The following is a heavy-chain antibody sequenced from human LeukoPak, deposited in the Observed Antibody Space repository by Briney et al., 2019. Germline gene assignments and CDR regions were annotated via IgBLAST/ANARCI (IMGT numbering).Heavy chain of an antibody. D-gene: IGHD6-13*01. V-gene: IGHV3-53*01. CDR2: IYSGGST. CDR3: AMRGNTWYDC. Sequence: PGGSLRLSCAPSGFTFRRSYMSWVRRAPGRGLECVSVIYSGGSTYYPDSVEGRFTISRDNSKNTVDLQMNSLRGEDTGLYYCAMRGNTWYDCWGQGTLVTVSS. CDR1: GFTFRRSY. J-gene: IGHJ4*02.